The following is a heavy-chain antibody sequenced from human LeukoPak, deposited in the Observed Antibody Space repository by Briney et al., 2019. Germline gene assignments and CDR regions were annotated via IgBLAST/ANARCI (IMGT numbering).Heavy chain of an antibody. Sequence: PGGSLRLSCAASGFTFSSYSMNWVRQAPGKGLEWVSYISSSSTIYYADSVKGRFTISRDNAKNSLYLQMNSLRAEDTAVYYCARAKQQLVLGHDYWGQGTLVTVSS. CDR2: ISSSSTI. CDR1: GFTFSSYS. D-gene: IGHD6-13*01. V-gene: IGHV3-48*01. CDR3: ARAKQQLVLGHDY. J-gene: IGHJ4*02.